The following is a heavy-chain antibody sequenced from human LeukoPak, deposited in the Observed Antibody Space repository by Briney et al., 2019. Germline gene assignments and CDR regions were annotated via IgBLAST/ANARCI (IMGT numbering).Heavy chain of an antibody. Sequence: PGVSLRLSCAASGFTFSSYTMHWVRQAPGKGLEWVAVILYDEVNKYYADSVKGRFTISRDNSKNTLYLQMNTLRAEDTAVYYCARDGFNLDYWGQGTLVTVSS. J-gene: IGHJ4*02. CDR2: ILYDEVNK. CDR3: ARDGFNLDY. V-gene: IGHV3-30*01. CDR1: GFTFSSYT. D-gene: IGHD1-14*01.